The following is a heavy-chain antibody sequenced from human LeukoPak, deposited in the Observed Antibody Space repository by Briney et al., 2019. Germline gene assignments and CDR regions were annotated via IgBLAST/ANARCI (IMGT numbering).Heavy chain of an antibody. CDR2: ISAYNGDT. CDR1: GYTFTSYG. V-gene: IGHV1-18*01. D-gene: IGHD3-3*01. CDR3: ARGQDDFWSGYYPYYYYMDV. J-gene: IGHJ6*03. Sequence: ASVRVSCKASGYTFTSYGISWVRQAPGQGLEWMGWISAYNGDTNYAQMLQGRVTMTTDTSTSTAYMEVRSLRSDDTAVYYCARGQDDFWSGYYPYYYYMDVWGKGTTVTVSS.